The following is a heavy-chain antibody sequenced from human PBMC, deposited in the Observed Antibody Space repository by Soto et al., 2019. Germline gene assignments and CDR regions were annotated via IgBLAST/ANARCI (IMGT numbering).Heavy chain of an antibody. V-gene: IGHV4-30-4*01. J-gene: IGHJ4*02. CDR1: GGSISSGDYY. D-gene: IGHD3-16*01. CDR3: ARGADYDYVWGSRTVPLGGYFDY. CDR2: IYYSGST. Sequence: SETLSLTCTVSGGSISSGDYYWSWIRQPPGKGLEWIGYIYYSGSTYYNPSLKSRVTISVDTSKNQFSLKLSSVTAADTAVYYCARGADYDYVWGSRTVPLGGYFDYWGQGTLVTVSS.